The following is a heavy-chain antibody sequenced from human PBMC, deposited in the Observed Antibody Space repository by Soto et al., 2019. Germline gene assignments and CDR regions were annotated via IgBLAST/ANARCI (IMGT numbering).Heavy chain of an antibody. CDR1: GGSISRSNW. Sequence: SLTCAVSGGSISRSNWWSWVRQPPGKGLEWIGAIYHSGSTNYNPSLKSRVTISVDKSKNQFSLQLSSVTAADTAVYYCSRGGRRCIVVLPDAIHPWGQGTLVTVSS. V-gene: IGHV4-4*02. D-gene: IGHD2-2*02. CDR2: IYHSGST. CDR3: SRGGRRCIVVLPDAIHP. J-gene: IGHJ5*02.